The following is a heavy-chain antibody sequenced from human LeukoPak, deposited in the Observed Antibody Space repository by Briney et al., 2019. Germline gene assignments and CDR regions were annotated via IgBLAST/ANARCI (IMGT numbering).Heavy chain of an antibody. CDR1: GFTFSSYW. J-gene: IGHJ4*02. CDR2: IKEDGSDK. Sequence: GGSLRLSCAASGFTFSSYWMSWACQAPGTGLEWVANIKEDGSDKYYVDSVKGRFTISRDNAKNSLYLQMNSLRAEDTAVYYCARASAVAGTREYWGQGTLVTVSS. V-gene: IGHV3-7*01. D-gene: IGHD6-19*01. CDR3: ARASAVAGTREY.